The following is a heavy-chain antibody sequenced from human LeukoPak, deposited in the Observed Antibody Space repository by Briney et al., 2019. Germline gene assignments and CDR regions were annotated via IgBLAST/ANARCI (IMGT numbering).Heavy chain of an antibody. CDR3: ARRSPGTSSLFYYYMDV. CDR1: GFTFSNHA. Sequence: GGSLRLSCAASGFTFSNHAMSWVRQARGRGLEWVSGISSSGSSTFFADHVKGRFTISGDNAKNSLYLQMTTLQAEDTAVYYCARRSPGTSSLFYYYMDVWGKGTTVTVSS. CDR2: ISSSGSST. V-gene: IGHV3-23*01. J-gene: IGHJ6*03. D-gene: IGHD1-26*01.